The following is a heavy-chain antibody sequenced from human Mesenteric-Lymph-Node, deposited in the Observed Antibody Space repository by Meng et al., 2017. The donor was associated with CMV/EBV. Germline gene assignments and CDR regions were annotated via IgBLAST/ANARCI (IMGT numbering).Heavy chain of an antibody. CDR1: GESFSGYS. CDR3: ARGPEIRGVKIITPYSYSSAMDV. D-gene: IGHD3-10*01. J-gene: IGHJ6*02. V-gene: IGHV4-34*01. Sequence: GSLRLSCAVYGESFSGYSWSWIRQPPGKGLEWIGEINHSGSTNSNPSLKSRATLSLDTSKNQFSLKVISVTAADTAVYYCARGPEIRGVKIITPYSYSSAMDVWGQGTTVTVS. CDR2: INHSGST.